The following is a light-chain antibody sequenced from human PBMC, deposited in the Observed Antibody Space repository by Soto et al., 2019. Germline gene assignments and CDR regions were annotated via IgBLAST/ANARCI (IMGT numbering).Light chain of an antibody. CDR1: SGEVGGYNY. V-gene: IGLV2-14*01. Sequence: QSALTQPASVSGSPGQSITISCTGTSGEVGGYNYVSWFQHHPGKAPKLIIYEVSYRPAGVSARFSGSKSGDTASLTISGLQAEDEAEYYCSSFTNTITRYAFGTGTKLTVL. CDR3: SSFTNTITRYA. CDR2: EVS. J-gene: IGLJ1*01.